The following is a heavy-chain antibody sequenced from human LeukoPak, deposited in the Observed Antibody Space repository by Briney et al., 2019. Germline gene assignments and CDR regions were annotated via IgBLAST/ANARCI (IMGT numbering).Heavy chain of an antibody. V-gene: IGHV3-15*01. Sequence: GSLRLSCAASGFTFSNAWMSWVRQAPGKGLEWVGRIKSKTDGGTPDYAAPVKGRFTISRDDSKNTLYLQMNSLKTEDTAVYYCTGVSRSSWYDYWGQGTLVTVSS. D-gene: IGHD6-13*01. CDR1: GFTFSNAW. CDR2: IKSKTDGGTP. J-gene: IGHJ4*02. CDR3: TGVSRSSWYDY.